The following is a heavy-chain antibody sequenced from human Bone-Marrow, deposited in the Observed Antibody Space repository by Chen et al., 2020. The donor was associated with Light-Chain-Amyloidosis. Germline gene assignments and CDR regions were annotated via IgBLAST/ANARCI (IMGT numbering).Heavy chain of an antibody. CDR2: IYRGGTT. CDR3: ARDPEISSGGFDL. Sequence: EVQLVESGGGLIQPGGSMRLSCAASGFAVSDNYMSWVRQAPGKGLEWVSLIYRGGTTYDADSVKGRFTISRDNSKNTLYLQMNSLRADDAAVYYCARDPEISSGGFDLWGRGTLVTVSS. D-gene: IGHD6-25*01. CDR1: GFAVSDNY. J-gene: IGHJ2*01. V-gene: IGHV3-53*01.